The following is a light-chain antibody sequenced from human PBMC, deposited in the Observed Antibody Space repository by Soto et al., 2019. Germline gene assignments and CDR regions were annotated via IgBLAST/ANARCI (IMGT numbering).Light chain of an antibody. CDR3: AAWDDSLSGYV. CDR2: SHN. J-gene: IGLJ1*01. Sequence: QSVLTQPPSASGTPGQRVTISCSGSSSNIGTNTANWYQQLPGTAPKLLIYSHNYRPSGVPDRFSASKSGTSASLAISGLQSEDEADYYCAAWDDSLSGYVFGTGTKVTVL. V-gene: IGLV1-44*01. CDR1: SSNIGTNT.